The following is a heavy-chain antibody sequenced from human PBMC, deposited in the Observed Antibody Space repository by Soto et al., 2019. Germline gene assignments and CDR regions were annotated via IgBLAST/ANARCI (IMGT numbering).Heavy chain of an antibody. J-gene: IGHJ4*02. V-gene: IGHV4-31*03. CDR2: VYYGETS. D-gene: IGHD6-19*01. CDR1: GGSVTSGYYY. CDR3: AKDNSGSGYFDY. Sequence: QVQLQESGPGLVKPSQTLSLTCTVSGGSVTSGYYYWSWIRQHPGKGLEWIGYVYYGETSYYNPSNKNRVTIPIDASKNQFSLKRTSVAAADTAVYYCAKDNSGSGYFDYWGQGTLVTVSS.